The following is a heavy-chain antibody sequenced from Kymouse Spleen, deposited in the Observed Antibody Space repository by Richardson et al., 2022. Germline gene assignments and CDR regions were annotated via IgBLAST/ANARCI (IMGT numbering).Heavy chain of an antibody. D-gene: IGHD3-3*01. Sequence: QVQLVESGGGVVQPGRSLRLSCAASGFTFSSYGMHWVRQAPGKGLEWVAVISYDGSNKYYADSVKGRFTISRDNSKNTLYLQMNSLRAEDTAVYYCASITIFDLWGRGTLVTVSS. J-gene: IGHJ2*01. CDR3: ASITIFDL. V-gene: IGHV3-30*18. CDR2: ISYDGSNK. CDR1: GFTFSSYG.